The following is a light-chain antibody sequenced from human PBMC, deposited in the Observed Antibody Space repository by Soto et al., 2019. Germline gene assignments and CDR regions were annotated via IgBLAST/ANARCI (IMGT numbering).Light chain of an antibody. Sequence: QPVLTQSSSASASLGSSVKLTCTLSSGHISYIIACHQQQPGKAPRYLMKLEVSGSYTKGSVVPGLFSCYSSEAARYLAISNLQFEDEADYYCETWDSNILVFGGGTKVTVL. CDR2: LEVSGSY. CDR1: SGHISYI. J-gene: IGLJ2*01. V-gene: IGLV4-60*02. CDR3: ETWDSNILV.